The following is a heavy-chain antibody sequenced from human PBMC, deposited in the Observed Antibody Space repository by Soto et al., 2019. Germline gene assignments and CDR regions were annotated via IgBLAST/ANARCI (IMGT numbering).Heavy chain of an antibody. CDR2: IYYSGST. Sequence: QVQLQESGPGLVKPSETLSLTCTVSGGSISSYYWSWIRQPPGKGLEWIGYIYYSGSTNYKPSLESPVTQAVDTPKNPFALTLSPVTAAVPAVDYCAGRGDDYCSGWYFVIWGQETMVSVSS. V-gene: IGHV4-59*08. J-gene: IGHJ3*02. CDR1: GGSISSYY. D-gene: IGHD6-19*01. CDR3: AGRGDDYCSGWYFVI.